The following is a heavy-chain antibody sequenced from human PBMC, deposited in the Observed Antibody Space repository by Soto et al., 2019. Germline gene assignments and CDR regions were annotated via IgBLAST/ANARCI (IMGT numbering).Heavy chain of an antibody. CDR2: IKQEGSEK. V-gene: IGHV3-7*01. J-gene: IGHJ4*02. CDR3: ARATSMVRGVIRD. Sequence: EVQLVESGGGLVQPGGSLRLSCAASGFTFSSYWMSLVSQAPGKGLEWVANIKQEGSEKHYVDSVKGRFTISRDNAKNSLYQQMNSLGAEDTAVYYCARATSMVRGVIRDWGQGTLVTVSS. D-gene: IGHD3-10*01. CDR1: GFTFSSYW.